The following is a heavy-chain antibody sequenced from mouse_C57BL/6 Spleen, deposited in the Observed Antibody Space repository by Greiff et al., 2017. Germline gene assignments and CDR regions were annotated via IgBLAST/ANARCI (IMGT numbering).Heavy chain of an antibody. CDR3: ARDPPYYGSSLYYFDY. Sequence: EVKLQESGGGLVKPGGSLKLSCAASGFTFSSYAMSWVRQTPEKRLEWVATISDGGSYTYYPDNVKGRFTISRDNAKNNLYLQMSHLKSEDTAMYYCARDPPYYGSSLYYFDYWGQGTTLTVSS. CDR2: ISDGGSYT. J-gene: IGHJ2*01. V-gene: IGHV5-4*01. CDR1: GFTFSSYA. D-gene: IGHD1-1*01.